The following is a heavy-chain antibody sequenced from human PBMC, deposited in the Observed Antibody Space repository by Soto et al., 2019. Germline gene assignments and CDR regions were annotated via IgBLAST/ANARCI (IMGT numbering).Heavy chain of an antibody. CDR1: GDSLSGGGHY. Sequence: SETLSLTCTVSGDSLSGGGHYGSWIRQHPGKGLEWIGHMYDSVNTYYSPSLRRRVTISADMSKNQFSRNLRCVTAAEPAVYYCAKVGHRGYFAILTDYWGQGTLVTVSS. V-gene: IGHV4-31*03. CDR3: AKVGHRGYFAILTDY. J-gene: IGHJ4*02. CDR2: MYDSVNT. D-gene: IGHD3-9*01.